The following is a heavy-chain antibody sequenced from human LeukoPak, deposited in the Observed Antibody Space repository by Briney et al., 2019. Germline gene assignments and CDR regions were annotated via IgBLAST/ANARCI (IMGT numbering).Heavy chain of an antibody. CDR1: GGSFSGYY. CDR3: ARHSPGARGVDY. CDR2: INHSGST. D-gene: IGHD2-21*01. J-gene: IGHJ4*02. V-gene: IGHV4-34*01. Sequence: KSSETLSLTCTVYGGSFSGYYWIWIRQPPGKGLEWIGEINHSGSTKYNPSLKSRVTISIDTSKNQFSLKLSSVTAADTAVYYCARHSPGARGVDYWGQGTLVTVSS.